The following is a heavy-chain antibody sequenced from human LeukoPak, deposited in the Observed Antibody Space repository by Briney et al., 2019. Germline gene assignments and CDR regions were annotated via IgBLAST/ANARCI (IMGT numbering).Heavy chain of an antibody. CDR1: GGSISSYY. J-gene: IGHJ5*02. Sequence: TSETLSLTCTVSGGSISSYYWSWIRQPAGQGLEWIGRIYTSGSTNYNPSLKSRVTMSVDTSKNHFSLKLSSVTAADTAVYYCARDKAAAGSRWFDPWGQGTLVTVST. CDR2: IYTSGST. D-gene: IGHD6-13*01. CDR3: ARDKAAAGSRWFDP. V-gene: IGHV4-4*07.